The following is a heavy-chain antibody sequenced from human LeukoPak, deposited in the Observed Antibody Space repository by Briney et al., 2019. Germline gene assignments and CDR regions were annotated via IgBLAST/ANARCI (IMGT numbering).Heavy chain of an antibody. V-gene: IGHV3-23*01. CDR2: ISGSGDNT. J-gene: IGHJ4*02. D-gene: IGHD6-6*01. CDR3: ASLYSSSSGTIDY. Sequence: GGSLRLSCAASGFTFSSYAMSWVRQAPGKGLEWVSGISGSGDNTYYADSVKGRFTISRDNSKNTLYLQMNSLRAEDTAVYYCASLYSSSSGTIDYWGQGTLVTVSS. CDR1: GFTFSSYA.